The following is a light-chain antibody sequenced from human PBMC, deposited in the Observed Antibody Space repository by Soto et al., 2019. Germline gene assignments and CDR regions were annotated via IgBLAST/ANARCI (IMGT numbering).Light chain of an antibody. J-gene: IGKJ2*01. CDR3: QQYNNWPPYT. V-gene: IGKV3-15*01. Sequence: EIVMTQSPATLSVSPVERATLSCRASQSVSSNLAWYQQKPGQAPRLLIYGAYTRATGIPARFSGSGSGTEFTLPISSLQSEDFAIYYCQQYNNWPPYTFGQGTKLEIK. CDR2: GAY. CDR1: QSVSSN.